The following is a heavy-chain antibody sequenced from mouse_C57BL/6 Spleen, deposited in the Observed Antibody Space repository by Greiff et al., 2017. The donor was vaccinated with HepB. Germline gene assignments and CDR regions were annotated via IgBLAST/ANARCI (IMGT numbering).Heavy chain of an antibody. Sequence: VQLQQPGAELVKPGASVKLSCKASGYTFTSYWMQWVKQRPGQGLEWIGEIDPSDSYTNYNQKFKGKATLTVDTSSSTAYMQLSSLTSEDSAVYYCARIYGSSPLYAMDYWGQGTSVTVSS. CDR2: IDPSDSYT. CDR1: GYTFTSYW. V-gene: IGHV1-50*01. CDR3: ARIYGSSPLYAMDY. D-gene: IGHD1-1*01. J-gene: IGHJ4*01.